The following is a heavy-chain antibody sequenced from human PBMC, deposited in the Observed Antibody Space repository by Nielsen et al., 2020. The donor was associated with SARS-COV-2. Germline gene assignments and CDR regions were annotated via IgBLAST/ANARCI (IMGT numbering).Heavy chain of an antibody. J-gene: IGHJ5*02. Sequence: GGSLSLSCAASGFTFDDYAMHWVRQAPGKGLEWVSGISWNSGSIGYADSVKGRFTISRDNAKNSLYLQMNSLRAEDTALYYCAKDSSQYSSSWSNWFDPWGQGTLVTVSS. V-gene: IGHV3-9*01. CDR3: AKDSSQYSSSWSNWFDP. CDR2: ISWNSGSI. CDR1: GFTFDDYA. D-gene: IGHD6-13*01.